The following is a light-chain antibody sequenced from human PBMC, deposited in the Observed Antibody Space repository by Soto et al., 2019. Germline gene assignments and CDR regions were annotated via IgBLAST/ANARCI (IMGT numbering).Light chain of an antibody. Sequence: QSALTQPASVSGSPGQSITISCTGTSSDVGSYNLVSWYQQHPGKAPKLMIYEVSKRPSGVSNRFSGSKSGNTASLTISGLQAEDEADYYCYSYAGLYVFGTGTKVTVL. J-gene: IGLJ1*01. CDR1: SSDVGSYNL. V-gene: IGLV2-23*02. CDR2: EVS. CDR3: YSYAGLYV.